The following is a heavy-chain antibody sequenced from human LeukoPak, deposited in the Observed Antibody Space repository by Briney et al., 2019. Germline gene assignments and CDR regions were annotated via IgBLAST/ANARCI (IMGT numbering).Heavy chain of an antibody. CDR1: GGSISSYY. D-gene: IGHD6-13*01. CDR2: IYYSGST. J-gene: IGHJ4*02. V-gene: IGHV4-59*01. CDR3: ARDPVGIADL. Sequence: PSETLSLTCTVSGGSISSYYWSWIRQPPGKGLEWIGYIYYSGSTNYNPSLKSRVTISVDTSKNQFSLKLSSVTAADTAVYYCARDPVGIADLWGQGTLVTVSS.